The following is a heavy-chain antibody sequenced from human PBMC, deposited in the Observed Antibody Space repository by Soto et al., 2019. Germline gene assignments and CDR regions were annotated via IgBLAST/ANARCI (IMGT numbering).Heavy chain of an antibody. J-gene: IGHJ4*02. V-gene: IGHV3-64D*06. CDR2: ISSNGGSA. CDR1: GFTFSSYA. Sequence: EVQLVESGGGLVQPGGSLRLSCSASGFTFSSYAMHWVRQAPGKGLEYVSAISSNGGSAYYADSVKGRFTISGDKSKNTMYFQTPALRVEDTAVYYCVRPRIYSYYFVYLGQGTLGTVSS. CDR3: VRPRIYSYYFVY. D-gene: IGHD1-26*01.